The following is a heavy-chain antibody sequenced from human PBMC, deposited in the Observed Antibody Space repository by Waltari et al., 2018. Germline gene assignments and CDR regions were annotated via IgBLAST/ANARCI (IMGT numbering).Heavy chain of an antibody. J-gene: IGHJ5*02. CDR2: IYTSGST. D-gene: IGHD3-16*01. Sequence: QVQLQESGPGLVKPSETLSLTCTVSGGSISSYYWSWIRQPAGKGLEWIGRIYTSGSTNYNPSLKSRVTMSVDTSKNQFSLKLSSVTAADTAVYYCARNGYDYVWGIPYNWFDPWGQGTLVTVSS. V-gene: IGHV4-4*07. CDR3: ARNGYDYVWGIPYNWFDP. CDR1: GGSISSYY.